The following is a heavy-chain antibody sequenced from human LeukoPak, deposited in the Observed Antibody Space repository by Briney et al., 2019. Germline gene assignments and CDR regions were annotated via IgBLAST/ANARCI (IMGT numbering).Heavy chain of an antibody. J-gene: IGHJ6*03. CDR1: GGSISSYY. Sequence: PSETLSLTCTVSGGSISSYYWSWIRQPPGKGLEWIGYIYYSGSTNYNPSLKSRVTISVDTSKNQFSLKLSSVTAADTAVYYCARGVDISGWYALDYYYYYMDVWGKGTTVTVSS. D-gene: IGHD6-19*01. V-gene: IGHV4-59*01. CDR3: ARGVDISGWYALDYYYYYMDV. CDR2: IYYSGST.